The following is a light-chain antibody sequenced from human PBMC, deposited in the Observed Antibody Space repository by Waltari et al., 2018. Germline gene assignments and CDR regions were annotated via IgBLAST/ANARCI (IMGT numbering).Light chain of an antibody. V-gene: IGKV4-1*01. CDR1: QNILYSSNNKNY. CDR2: WAS. J-gene: IGKJ5*01. CDR3: QQYYTIPIT. Sequence: DTVMTQSPNSLAVSLGERATINCKSSQNILYSSNNKNYLAWYQQKPGQPPKLLLYWASTRASGVPERFSGSGSGTDFTLTISSLRTEDVAVYYCQQYYTIPITFGQGTRLEIK.